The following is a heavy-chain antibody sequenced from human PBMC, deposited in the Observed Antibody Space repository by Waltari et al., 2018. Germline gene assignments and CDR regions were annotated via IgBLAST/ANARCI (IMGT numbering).Heavy chain of an antibody. V-gene: IGHV4-34*02. D-gene: IGHD2-8*02. CDR1: GGSFSVYY. CDR2: INHSGNR. J-gene: IGHJ6*02. CDR3: VRLEDCTGPGGNCYSGDSFALDV. Sequence: QVQLQQWGAGLLQPSEPLSLTCAVYGGSFSVYYWGWIRQPPGRGLEWIGEINHSGNRNYNPSLRSRVVMFVDTSKSQFSLKLNSVTAADTAVYYCVRLEDCTGPGGNCYSGDSFALDVWGQGTTVTVSS.